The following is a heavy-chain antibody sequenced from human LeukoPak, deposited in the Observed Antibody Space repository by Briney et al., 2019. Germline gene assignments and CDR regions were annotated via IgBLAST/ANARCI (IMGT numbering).Heavy chain of an antibody. V-gene: IGHV3-23*01. D-gene: IGHD3-10*01. J-gene: IGHJ5*02. CDR1: GFTFSNYA. Sequence: GGSLRLSCAASGFTFSNYAMSWVRQAPGKGLEWVSGISGSGGSTYYADSVKGRFTISRDNSKNTLYLQMNSLRAEDTAVYYCAKGIKAYYGSGSYCFDPWGQGTLVTVSS. CDR3: AKGIKAYYGSGSYCFDP. CDR2: ISGSGGST.